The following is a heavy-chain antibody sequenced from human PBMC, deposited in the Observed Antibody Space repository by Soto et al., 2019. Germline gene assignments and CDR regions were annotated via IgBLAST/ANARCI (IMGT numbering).Heavy chain of an antibody. V-gene: IGHV1-46*01. CDR2: INPSGGST. D-gene: IGHD3-10*01. J-gene: IGHJ4*02. Sequence: ASVKVSCKASGYTFTSYYMHWVRQAPGQGLEWMGIINPSGGSTSYAQKFQGRVTMTRDTSTSTVYMELSSLRYEDTAVYYCAVTYASGSYIPTRKYRGHDYPLYFDYWGQGNLVTVSS. CDR3: AVTYASGSYIPTRKYRGHDYPLYFDY. CDR1: GYTFTSYY.